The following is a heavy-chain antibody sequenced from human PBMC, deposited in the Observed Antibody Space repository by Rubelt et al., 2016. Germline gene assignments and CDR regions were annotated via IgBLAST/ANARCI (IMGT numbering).Heavy chain of an antibody. J-gene: IGHJ4*02. V-gene: IGHV3-33*01. D-gene: IGHD1-26*01. CDR2: IWYDGSNK. Sequence: GLEWVAVIWYDGSNKYYADSVKGRFTISRDNSKNTLYLQMNSLRAEDTAVYYCARAGDTLVGDTGNFDYWGQGALVTVSS. CDR3: ARAGDTLVGDTGNFDY.